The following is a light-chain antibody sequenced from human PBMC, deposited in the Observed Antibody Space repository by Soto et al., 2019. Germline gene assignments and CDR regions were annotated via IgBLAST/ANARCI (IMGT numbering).Light chain of an antibody. CDR3: QQYNSYPLT. Sequence: DIQMTQSPSTLSASVGDRVTITCRASQSISSWLAWYQQKPGKAPKLLIYDASSLESGVPSRFSGSGSGTEFTLTMNRLQPDDFATYYCQQYNSYPLTFGGGTKVEIK. CDR2: DAS. CDR1: QSISSW. J-gene: IGKJ4*01. V-gene: IGKV1-5*01.